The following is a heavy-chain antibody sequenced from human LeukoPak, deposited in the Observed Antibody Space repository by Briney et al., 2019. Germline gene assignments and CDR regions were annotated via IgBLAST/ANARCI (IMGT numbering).Heavy chain of an antibody. V-gene: IGHV4-59*01. Sequence: SETLSLTCTVSGGSISSYYWSWIRQPPGKGLEWIGYIYYSGSTNYNPSLKSRVTISVDTSKNQFSLKLSSVTAADTAVYYCARNPSTSSYLDYRGQGTLVTVSS. CDR2: IYYSGST. J-gene: IGHJ4*02. D-gene: IGHD2-2*01. CDR3: ARNPSTSSYLDY. CDR1: GGSISSYY.